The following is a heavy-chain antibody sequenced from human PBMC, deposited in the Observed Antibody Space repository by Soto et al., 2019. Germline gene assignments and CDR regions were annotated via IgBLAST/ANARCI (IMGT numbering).Heavy chain of an antibody. D-gene: IGHD3-16*01. CDR1: GGSFGSSA. J-gene: IGHJ3*01. V-gene: IGHV1-69*01. Sequence: QVQLVQSGADVKKPGSSVKVSCKTSGGSFGSSAISWVRQAPAQGLEWMGEIIPVFDKANYAQNFQGRLTITADEPTGIVFMQLSSLRSEDTAVYFCARLRRDWGDAFDLWGLGTFVTVSS. CDR3: ARLRRDWGDAFDL. CDR2: IIPVFDKA.